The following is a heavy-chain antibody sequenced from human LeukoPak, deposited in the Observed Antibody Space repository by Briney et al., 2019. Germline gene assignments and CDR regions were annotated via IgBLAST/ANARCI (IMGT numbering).Heavy chain of an antibody. CDR3: AKGASSISFEY. CDR2: ISGSGGSI. J-gene: IGHJ4*02. V-gene: IGHV3-23*01. D-gene: IGHD2-2*01. Sequence: SGGSLRLSCAVSGFTFSSYSMSWVRQTPGKGLEWVPAISGSGGSIYYTNSVKGRFTISRDNPKNTLYLQMNSLRAEDTAVYYCAKGASSISFEYWGQGTLVTVSS. CDR1: GFTFSSYS.